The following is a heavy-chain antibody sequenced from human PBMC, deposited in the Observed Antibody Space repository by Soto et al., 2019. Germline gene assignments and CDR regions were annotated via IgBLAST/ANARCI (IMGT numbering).Heavy chain of an antibody. J-gene: IGHJ4*02. V-gene: IGHV3-30*18. CDR1: GFTFTSYG. CDR3: AKDLEQGSGWYVDY. CDR2: ISYGGTNK. Sequence: QVQLVESGGGVVQPGRSLRLSCAASGFTFTSYGMHWVRQAPGKGLEWVAVISYGGTNKYYADSVKGRFTISRDNSKNTLYLQMNSLRAEDTALYYCAKDLEQGSGWYVDYWGQGTLVTVSS. D-gene: IGHD6-19*01.